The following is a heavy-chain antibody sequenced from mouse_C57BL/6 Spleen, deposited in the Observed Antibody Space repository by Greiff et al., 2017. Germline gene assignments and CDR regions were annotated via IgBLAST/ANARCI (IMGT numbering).Heavy chain of an antibody. J-gene: IGHJ2*01. CDR3: ARHGGDGYDVDDY. Sequence: VQLKESGGDLVKPGGSLKLSCAASRFTFSSYGMSWVRQTPDKRLEWVATISSGGSYTYYPDSVKGRFTISRDNAKNTLYLQMSSLKSEDTAMYYCARHGGDGYDVDDYWGQGTTLTVSS. CDR1: RFTFSSYG. D-gene: IGHD2-2*01. CDR2: ISSGGSYT. V-gene: IGHV5-6*01.